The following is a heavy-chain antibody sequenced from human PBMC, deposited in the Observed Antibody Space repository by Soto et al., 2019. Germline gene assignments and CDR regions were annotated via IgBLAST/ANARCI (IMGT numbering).Heavy chain of an antibody. D-gene: IGHD4-17*01. Sequence: QVQLVQSGAEAKKPGASVKVSCKASGYTFTSYDISWVRQAPGQGLEWMGWISAYNGHTNYAQKLQGRVTMTTDTPTSTADMELRSLRSDDTAVYYCARYTVTPPFDYGGQGTLVTVSS. V-gene: IGHV1-18*01. CDR2: ISAYNGHT. CDR3: ARYTVTPPFDY. J-gene: IGHJ4*02. CDR1: GYTFTSYD.